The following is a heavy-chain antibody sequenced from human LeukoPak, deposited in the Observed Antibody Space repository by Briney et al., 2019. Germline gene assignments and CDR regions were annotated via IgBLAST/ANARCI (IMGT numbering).Heavy chain of an antibody. Sequence: GRSLSLSCAACGFTFDDYAWHWVRQAPGKGLEGVSGISWNSGSIGYADSVKGRFTISRDNAKNSLYLQMNSLRAEDTALYYCAKGAWSGSYLGYYFDYWGRGTLVTVSS. CDR3: AKGAWSGSYLGYYFDY. D-gene: IGHD1-26*01. CDR2: ISWNSGSI. V-gene: IGHV3-9*01. J-gene: IGHJ4*02. CDR1: GFTFDDYA.